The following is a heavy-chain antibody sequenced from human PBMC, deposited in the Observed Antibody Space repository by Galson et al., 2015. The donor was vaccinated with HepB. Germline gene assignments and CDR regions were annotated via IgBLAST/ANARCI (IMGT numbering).Heavy chain of an antibody. V-gene: IGHV1-3*01. CDR1: GYTFTSYA. J-gene: IGHJ6*02. CDR3: ATLGAYYDILTGYYKGGDYYGMDV. Sequence: SVKVSCKASGYTFTSYAMHWVRQAPGQRLEWMGWINAGNGNTKYSQKFQGRVTITRDTSASTAYMELSSLRSEDTAVYYCATLGAYYDILTGYYKGGDYYGMDVWGQGTTVTVSS. D-gene: IGHD3-9*01. CDR2: INAGNGNT.